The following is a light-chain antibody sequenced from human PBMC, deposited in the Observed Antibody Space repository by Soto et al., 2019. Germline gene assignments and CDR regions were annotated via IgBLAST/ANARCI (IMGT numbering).Light chain of an antibody. CDR1: QAIRND. V-gene: IGKV1-6*01. Sequence: AIQMTQSPSSLSASVGDRVTITCRASQAIRNDVSWYQQKPGKAPNLLIYAASSLHSGVPARFSGSGSGTDFALTISSLQPEDFATYCCLQDYDLWTFGQGTKVEIK. CDR2: AAS. J-gene: IGKJ1*01. CDR3: LQDYDLWT.